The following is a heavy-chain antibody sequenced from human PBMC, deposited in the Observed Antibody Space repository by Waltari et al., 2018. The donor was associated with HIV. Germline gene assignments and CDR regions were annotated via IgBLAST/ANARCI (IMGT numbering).Heavy chain of an antibody. J-gene: IGHJ4*02. CDR2: TSQTGSD. CDR3: ARVIRALSGTYSSYYFDF. CDR1: GNNFNSPYY. D-gene: IGHD1-26*01. Sequence: QVHLQESGPGLATPSPTPPLTCCVSGNNFNSPYYWGLLRQAPGKGLQWIASTSQTGSDIYHASLKSRVSVSFDTSNDQLSLKLRSVTAADTALYFCARVIRALSGTYSSYYFDFWGQGIMVTVSS. V-gene: IGHV4-38-2*02.